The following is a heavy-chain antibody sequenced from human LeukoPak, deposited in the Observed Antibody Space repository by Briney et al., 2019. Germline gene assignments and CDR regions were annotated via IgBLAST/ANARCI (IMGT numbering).Heavy chain of an antibody. CDR2: INTNTGNP. D-gene: IGHD3-3*01. J-gene: IGHJ6*04. CDR1: GYTFNNYE. CDR3: ARVESHGSLGV. V-gene: IGHV7-4-1*02. Sequence: GASVKVSCKASGYTFNNYEITWVRQAPGQGLEWMGWINTNTGNPKYAQGFTGRFVFSLDTSVSTAYLQINSLKPEDTAVYFCARVESHGSLGVWGNGTTVTVSS.